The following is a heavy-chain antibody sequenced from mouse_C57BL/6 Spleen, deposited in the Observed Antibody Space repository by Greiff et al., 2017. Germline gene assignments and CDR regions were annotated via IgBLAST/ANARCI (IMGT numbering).Heavy chain of an antibody. Sequence: VQLQQPGAELVRPGSSVKLSCKASGYTFTSYWMHWVKQRPIQGLEWIGNIDPSDSETHYNQKFKDKATLTVDKSSSTAYMQLSSLTSEDSAVYYCARSYGYDGAGFAYWGQGTLVTVSA. V-gene: IGHV1-52*01. CDR2: IDPSDSET. J-gene: IGHJ3*01. CDR1: GYTFTSYW. D-gene: IGHD2-2*01. CDR3: ARSYGYDGAGFAY.